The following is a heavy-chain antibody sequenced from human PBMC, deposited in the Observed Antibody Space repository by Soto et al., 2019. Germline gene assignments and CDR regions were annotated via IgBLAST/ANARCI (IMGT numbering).Heavy chain of an antibody. Sequence: GGSLRLSCAASVFTFSSYSMNWVRQAAGKGLEWVSSISSSSSYIYYADSVKGRFTISRDNAKNSLYLQMNSLRAEDTAVYYCARVGATEATREIDYWGQGTLVTVSS. CDR3: ARVGATEATREIDY. J-gene: IGHJ4*02. CDR2: ISSSSSYI. D-gene: IGHD1-26*01. V-gene: IGHV3-21*01. CDR1: VFTFSSYS.